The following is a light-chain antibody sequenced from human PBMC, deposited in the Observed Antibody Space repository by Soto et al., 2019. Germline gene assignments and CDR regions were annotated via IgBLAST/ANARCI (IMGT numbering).Light chain of an antibody. CDR2: GAS. V-gene: IGKV3-20*01. J-gene: IGKJ5*01. Sequence: EIELTQSPATLSLSPGERATLSCRASQSVSSSYLAWYQQKPGQAPRLLIYGASSRATGIPDRFSGSGSGTDFTLTISRLEPEDFAVYYCQQYGSSQITFGQGTRLEIK. CDR3: QQYGSSQIT. CDR1: QSVSSSY.